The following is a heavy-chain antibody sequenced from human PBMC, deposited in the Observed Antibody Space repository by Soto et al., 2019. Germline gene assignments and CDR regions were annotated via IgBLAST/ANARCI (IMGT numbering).Heavy chain of an antibody. CDR1: VGTFSSYT. CDR3: ARDWHQKTMIRGSTWFAP. V-gene: IGHV1-69*08. J-gene: IGHJ5*02. Sequence: QVQLVQSGAEVKKPGSSVKVSCKASVGTFSSYTISWVRQAPGQGLEWMGRIIPLLGIANYAQKFQGRVTITADKSTSTAYMELSSLRSEDTAVYYCARDWHQKTMIRGSTWFAPWCQGTLVTVSS. D-gene: IGHD3-10*01. CDR2: IIPLLGIA.